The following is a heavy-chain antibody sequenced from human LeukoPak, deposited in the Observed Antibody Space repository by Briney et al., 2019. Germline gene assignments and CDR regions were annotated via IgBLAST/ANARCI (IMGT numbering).Heavy chain of an antibody. D-gene: IGHD3-10*01. V-gene: IGHV4-4*07. CDR3: AREGYYGSGSYGHFDP. Sequence: SETLSLTCTVSGGSISSYYWSWIRQPAGKGLEWIGRIYTSGSTNYNPSLKSRVTMSVDTSKNQFSLKLSSVTAADTAVYYCAREGYYGSGSYGHFDPRGQGTLVTVSS. J-gene: IGHJ5*02. CDR2: IYTSGST. CDR1: GGSISSYY.